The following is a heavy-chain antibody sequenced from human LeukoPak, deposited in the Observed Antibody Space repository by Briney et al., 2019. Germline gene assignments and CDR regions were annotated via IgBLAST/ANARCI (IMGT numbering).Heavy chain of an antibody. V-gene: IGHV4-59*08. CDR1: DGSISSYY. J-gene: IGHJ4*02. CDR2: VFYSGST. D-gene: IGHD5-18*01. Sequence: SETLSLTCTVSDGSISSYYWSWIRQPPGKGLEWIGYVFYSGSTNSNPSLKSRVTISVDTSKNQFSLKLSSVTAADTAVYYCARHTLWIQPSFDYWGQGTLVTVSS. CDR3: ARHTLWIQPSFDY.